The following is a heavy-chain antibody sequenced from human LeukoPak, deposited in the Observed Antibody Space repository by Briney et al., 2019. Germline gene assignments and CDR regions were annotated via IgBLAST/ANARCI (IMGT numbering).Heavy chain of an antibody. J-gene: IGHJ4*02. CDR3: ANTRGTLGYLVGGAFDF. D-gene: IGHD2-15*01. Sequence: GGSLRLSCAASGFTFSSYAMSWVRQAPGKRLEWVSAIGGSGGTTDYADSVKGRFTVSRDNSKNSMYLQMNSLRAEDTAVYYCANTRGTLGYLVGGAFDFWGQGTLVTVSS. CDR2: IGGSGGTT. V-gene: IGHV3-23*01. CDR1: GFTFSSYA.